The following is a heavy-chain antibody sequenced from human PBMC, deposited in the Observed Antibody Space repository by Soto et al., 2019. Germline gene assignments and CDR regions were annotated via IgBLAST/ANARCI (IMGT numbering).Heavy chain of an antibody. CDR3: AGYDFWSGYYMMDDAFDI. CDR1: GFTVSSNY. Sequence: EVQLVESGGGLVQPGGSLRLSCAASGFTVSSNYMSWVRQAPGKGLEWGSVIYSGGSTYYADSVKGRFTISRDNSKNTLYLQMNSLRAEDTAVYYCAGYDFWSGYYMMDDAFDIWGQGTMVTVSS. D-gene: IGHD3-3*01. CDR2: IYSGGST. J-gene: IGHJ3*02. V-gene: IGHV3-66*01.